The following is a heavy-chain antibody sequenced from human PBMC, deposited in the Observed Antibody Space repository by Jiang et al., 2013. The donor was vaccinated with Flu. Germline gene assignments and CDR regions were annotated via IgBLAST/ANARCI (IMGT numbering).Heavy chain of an antibody. CDR2: INHSGST. Sequence: TLSLTCAVYVGPSVVTTGAGSASPXGRAGVDWEINHSGSTNYNPSLKSRVTISVDTSKNQFSLKLSSVTAADTAVYYCARGGMITFGGVLRYWGQGTLVTVSS. J-gene: IGHJ4*02. D-gene: IGHD3-16*01. CDR1: VGPSVVTT. V-gene: IGHV4-34*01. CDR3: ARGGMITFGGVLRY.